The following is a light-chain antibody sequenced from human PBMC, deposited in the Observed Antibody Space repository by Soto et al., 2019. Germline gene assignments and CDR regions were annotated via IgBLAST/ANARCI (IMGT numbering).Light chain of an antibody. CDR2: GAS. CDR1: QDISTL. CDR3: QHADSFPLT. Sequence: DIQMTQSPSSVSASIGDTVTITCRASQDISTLLAWYQQKPGKAPKLLIYGASTLESGVPSRFSGRGSGTDFTLTISSLQPEDFETYFCQHADSFPLTFGGGTKVDIK. V-gene: IGKV1D-12*01. J-gene: IGKJ4*01.